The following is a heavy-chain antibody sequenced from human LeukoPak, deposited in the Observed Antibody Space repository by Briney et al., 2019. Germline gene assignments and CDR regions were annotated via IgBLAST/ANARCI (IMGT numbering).Heavy chain of an antibody. V-gene: IGHV4-39*01. J-gene: IGHJ5*02. CDR2: IYYSGST. CDR1: GGSISSSSYY. CDR3: AGRLRITGPDWFDP. Sequence: SETLSLTCTVSGGSISSSSYYWGWIRQPPGKGLEWIGSIYYSGSTYYNPSLKSRVTISVDTSKNQFSLKLSSATAADTAVYYCAGRLRITGPDWFDPWGQGTLVTVSS. D-gene: IGHD1-14*01.